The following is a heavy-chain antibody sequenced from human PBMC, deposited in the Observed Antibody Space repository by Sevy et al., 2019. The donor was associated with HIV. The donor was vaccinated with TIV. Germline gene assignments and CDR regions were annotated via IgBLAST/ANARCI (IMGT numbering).Heavy chain of an antibody. CDR2: ISRSSNTK. D-gene: IGHD3-3*01. V-gene: IGHV3-48*01. CDR3: ARGWRIGYFSSGMDV. CDR1: GFNFSSYS. J-gene: IGHJ6*02. Sequence: LSLTCAASGFNFSSYSMNWVRQAPGKGLEWISYISRSSNTKYYADSVKGRFTIFRDNAKSSLYLQMDSLRAEDTAVYYCARGWRIGYFSSGMDVWGQGTTVTVSS.